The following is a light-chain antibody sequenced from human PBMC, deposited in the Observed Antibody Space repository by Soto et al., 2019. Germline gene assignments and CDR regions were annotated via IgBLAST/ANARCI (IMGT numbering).Light chain of an antibody. CDR2: DDR. J-gene: IGLJ1*01. V-gene: IGLV3-21*02. CDR3: QVWDSASDHYV. Sequence: SYELTQPPSVLVAPGQTARVTCGGINVASRRVHWFQQRPGQAPVLVVYDDRDRPSGIPERFSGANSGNTATLTISRVEAGDEADYFCQVWDSASDHYVFGTGTKVTVL. CDR1: NVASRR.